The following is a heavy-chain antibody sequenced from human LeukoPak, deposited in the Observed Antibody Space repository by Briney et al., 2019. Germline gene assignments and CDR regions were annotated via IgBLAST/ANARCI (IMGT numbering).Heavy chain of an antibody. V-gene: IGHV4-59*01. D-gene: IGHD2-2*01. CDR1: GGSISDYY. CDR3: ARGDFCSSSNCYLRPMDV. CDR2: IYYSGST. Sequence: PSETLSLTCTVSGGSISDYYWNWIRQRPGMGLVWIGNIYYSGSTTYNPSVKSRVTMSVDTAKNQFSLKLRSVTAADTAVYYCARGDFCSSSNCYLRPMDVWGKGTTVTVSS. J-gene: IGHJ6*03.